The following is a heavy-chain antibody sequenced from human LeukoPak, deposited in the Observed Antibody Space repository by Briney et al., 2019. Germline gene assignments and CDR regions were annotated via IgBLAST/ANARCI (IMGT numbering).Heavy chain of an antibody. V-gene: IGHV3-30*18. CDR2: ISHDGNNK. J-gene: IGHJ3*02. D-gene: IGHD6-13*01. CDR1: GFTFSSYG. CDR3: AKARRERWYGDDFDI. Sequence: GGSLRLSCAASGFTFSSYGMHWVRQAPGKGLEWVTVISHDGNNKYYADSVKGRFTVSRDNSKNTLDLQMNSLRPEDTAVYYCAKARRERWYGDDFDIWGQGTMVTVSS.